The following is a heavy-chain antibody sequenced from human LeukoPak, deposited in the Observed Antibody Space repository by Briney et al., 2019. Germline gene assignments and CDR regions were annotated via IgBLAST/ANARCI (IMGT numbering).Heavy chain of an antibody. J-gene: IGHJ3*02. CDR3: ARPDYGGNRGAFDI. CDR1: GYKFNTYG. Sequence: ASVKVSCKASGYKFNTYGISWVRQAPGQGLEWMGWISAYNGKTDYAQKFQGRVTMTTDTSTSTAYMELRSLRSDDTVVYYCARPDYGGNRGAFDIWGQGTMVTVSS. V-gene: IGHV1-18*01. D-gene: IGHD4-23*01. CDR2: ISAYNGKT.